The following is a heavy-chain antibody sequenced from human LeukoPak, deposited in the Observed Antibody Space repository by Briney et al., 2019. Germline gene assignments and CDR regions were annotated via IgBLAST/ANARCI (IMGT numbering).Heavy chain of an antibody. CDR2: IRSKAYGGTT. CDR3: TREGVATIGYYYYYGMDV. CDR1: GFTFSDYA. J-gene: IGHJ6*02. Sequence: PGRSLRLSCTASGFTFSDYAMNWVRQAPGKGLEWVCFIRSKAYGGTTEYAAYVKGRFTISRDDSKSIAYLQMNSPKTEDTAVYYCTREGVATIGYYYYYGMDVWGQGTTVTVSS. D-gene: IGHD5-12*01. V-gene: IGHV3-49*04.